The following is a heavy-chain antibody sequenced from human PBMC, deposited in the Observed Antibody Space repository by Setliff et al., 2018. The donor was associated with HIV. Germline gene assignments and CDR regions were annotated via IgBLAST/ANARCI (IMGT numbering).Heavy chain of an antibody. V-gene: IGHV4-38-2*01. Sequence: PSETLSLTCGVSGDSITGSFYWAWIRQPPGKGLEWIANIYPSGSIWPSGTSNYNPSLKGRVTISLDMSQNQFSLKVDSVTAADTAIYYCARHNVITYAGLLFDYFYYGKDVWGDGTTVTVSS. CDR1: GDSITGSFY. J-gene: IGHJ6*04. D-gene: IGHD3-16*01. CDR2: IWPSGTS. CDR3: ARHNVITYAGLLFDYFYYGKDV.